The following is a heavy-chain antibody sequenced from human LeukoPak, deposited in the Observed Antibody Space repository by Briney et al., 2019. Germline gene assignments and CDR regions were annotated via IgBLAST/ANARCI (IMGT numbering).Heavy chain of an antibody. CDR2: IIPILGIA. CDR3: ARDWSLGGSRSGSRGYYYVGAFDI. V-gene: IGHV1-69*04. Sequence: ASVKVSCKASGYTFMSYGITWVRQAPGQGLEWMGRIIPILGIANYAQKFQGRVTITADKSTSTAYMELSSLRSEDTAVYYCARDWSLGGSRSGSRGYYYVGAFDIWGQGTMVTVSS. J-gene: IGHJ3*02. CDR1: GYTFMSYG. D-gene: IGHD3-22*01.